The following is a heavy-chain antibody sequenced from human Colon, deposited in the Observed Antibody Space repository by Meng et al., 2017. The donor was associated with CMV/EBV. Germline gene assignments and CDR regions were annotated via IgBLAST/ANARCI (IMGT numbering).Heavy chain of an antibody. V-gene: IGHV3-13*01. CDR2: IGTVGDT. J-gene: IGHJ6*02. D-gene: IGHD2-2*01. CDR3: ARDLPYLYGLDV. Sequence: GGSLRLSCTASGFTFSTYDFHWVRQPTGKGLEWVSSIGTVGDTYSIGSVKGRFIISREDAKNCLYLEMNNLRAEDTAVYYCARDLPYLYGLDVWGQGTTVTVSS. CDR1: GFTFSTYD.